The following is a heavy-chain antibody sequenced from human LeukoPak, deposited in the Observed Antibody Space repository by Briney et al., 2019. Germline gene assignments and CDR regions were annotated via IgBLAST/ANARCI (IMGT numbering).Heavy chain of an antibody. CDR1: GFTFSSYW. J-gene: IGHJ6*03. Sequence: GGSLRLSCAASGFTFSSYWMHWVRQAPGKGLVWVSRINSDGSSTGYADSVKGRFTISRDNAKNTLYLQMNSLRAEDTAVYYCARDRITMVRGVIPYYYMDVSGKGTTVTVSS. CDR2: INSDGSST. V-gene: IGHV3-74*01. CDR3: ARDRITMVRGVIPYYYMDV. D-gene: IGHD3-10*01.